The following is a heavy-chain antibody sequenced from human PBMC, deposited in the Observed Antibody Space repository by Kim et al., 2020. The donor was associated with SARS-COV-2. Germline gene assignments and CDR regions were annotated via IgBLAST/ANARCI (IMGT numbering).Heavy chain of an antibody. CDR2: IRSKANSYAT. Sequence: GALRLSCAASGFTFSGSAMHWVRQASGKGLEWVGRIRSKANSYATAYAASVKGRFTISRDDSKNTAYLQMNSQKTEDTAVYYCTRHMDTAMVTRGYYYYYGMDVWGQGTTVTVSS. CDR1: GFTFSGSA. V-gene: IGHV3-73*01. D-gene: IGHD5-18*01. J-gene: IGHJ6*02. CDR3: TRHMDTAMVTRGYYYYYGMDV.